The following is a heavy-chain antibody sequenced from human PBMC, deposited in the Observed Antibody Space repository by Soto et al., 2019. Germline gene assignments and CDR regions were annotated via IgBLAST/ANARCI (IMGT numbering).Heavy chain of an antibody. CDR2: IYHSGST. D-gene: IGHD1-1*01. Sequence: KPSETLSLTCAVSGGSISSGGYSLSWIRQPPGKGLEWIGYIYHSGSTYYNPSLKSRVTISVDRSKNQFSLKLSSVTAADTAVYYAARGLYWNDVGAGGFDYCGEGTRVTVSS. CDR1: GGSISSGGYS. J-gene: IGHJ4*02. CDR3: ARGLYWNDVGAGGFDY. V-gene: IGHV4-30-2*01.